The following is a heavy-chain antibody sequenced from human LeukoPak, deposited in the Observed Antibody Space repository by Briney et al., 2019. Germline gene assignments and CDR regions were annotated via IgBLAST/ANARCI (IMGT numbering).Heavy chain of an antibody. Sequence: SETLSLTCTVSGGSISSYYWSWIRQPPGKGLEWIGYIYYSGSTNYNPSLKSRVTISVDTSKNQFSLKLSSVTATDTAVYYCARGGLGTPSDAFDIWGQGTMVTVSS. CDR2: IYYSGST. D-gene: IGHD7-27*01. J-gene: IGHJ3*02. CDR1: GGSISSYY. CDR3: ARGGLGTPSDAFDI. V-gene: IGHV4-59*01.